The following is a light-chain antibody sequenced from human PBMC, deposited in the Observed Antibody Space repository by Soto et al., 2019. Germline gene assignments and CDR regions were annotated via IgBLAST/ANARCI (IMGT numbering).Light chain of an antibody. J-gene: IGKJ5*01. CDR3: QQYNKWPPVT. CDR2: GAS. CDR1: QSVSSN. V-gene: IGKV3-15*01. Sequence: EIVMTQSPATLSVSPGERVTLSCRASQSVSSNLAWYQQKSGQAPRLLIYGASTRATGIPGRCSGSGSGTEFTLTISSLQSEDFAIYYCQQYNKWPPVTFGQGTRLE.